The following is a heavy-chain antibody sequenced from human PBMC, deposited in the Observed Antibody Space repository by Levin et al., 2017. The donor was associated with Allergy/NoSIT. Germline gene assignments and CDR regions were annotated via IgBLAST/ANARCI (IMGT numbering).Heavy chain of an antibody. J-gene: IGHJ1*01. CDR2: IWYDGSNK. D-gene: IGHD4-17*01. CDR1: GFPFRSYA. CDR3: ARDDYGDYVPPFQH. Sequence: LSLTCAASGFPFRSYAMHWVRQAPGKGLEWVAVIWYDGSNKYYADSVKGRFTISRDNSKNTLYLQMNSLRAEDTAVYYCARDDYGDYVPPFQHWGQGTLVTVSS. V-gene: IGHV3-33*01.